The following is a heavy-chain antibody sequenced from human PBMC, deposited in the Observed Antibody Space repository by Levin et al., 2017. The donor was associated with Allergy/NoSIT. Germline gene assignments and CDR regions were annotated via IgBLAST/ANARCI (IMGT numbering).Heavy chain of an antibody. Sequence: PGGSLRLSCAASGFTFSSYSMNWVRQAPGKGLEWVSSISSSSCYIYYADSVKGRFTISRDNAKNSLYLQMNSLRAEDTAVYYCARDLLRYDFWSGDMGWYYYYGMDVWGQGTTVTVSS. CDR1: GFTFSSYS. D-gene: IGHD3-3*01. V-gene: IGHV3-21*01. J-gene: IGHJ6*02. CDR3: ARDLLRYDFWSGDMGWYYYYGMDV. CDR2: ISSSSCYI.